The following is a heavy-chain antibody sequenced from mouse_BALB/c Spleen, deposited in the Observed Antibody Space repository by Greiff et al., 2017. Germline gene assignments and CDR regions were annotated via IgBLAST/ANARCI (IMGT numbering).Heavy chain of an antibody. Sequence: VQLQQSGPELGKPGASVKISCKASGYSFTGYNMYWVKQSHRKSLEWIGYIDPYNGGTSYNQKSKGKATLTVDKSSSTAYMHLNSLTSEDSAIYYCARGRDPYYGSLYWYFDVWGAGTTVTVSS. CDR2: IDPYNGGT. V-gene: IGHV1S135*01. CDR1: GYSFTGYN. D-gene: IGHD1-1*01. J-gene: IGHJ1*01. CDR3: ARGRDPYYGSLYWYFDV.